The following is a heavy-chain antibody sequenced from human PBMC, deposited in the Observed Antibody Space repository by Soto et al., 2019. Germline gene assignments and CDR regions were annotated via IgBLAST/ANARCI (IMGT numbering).Heavy chain of an antibody. CDR1: GFTLSNYA. CDR3: AKREARTGSYFD. CDR2: FTSADVT. Sequence: EVQLLESGGGLVQPGGSLRLSCAASGFTLSNYAMTWVRQAPGQGLEWVSTFTSADVTYYADSVKGRFTISRDNSKNALFLQMNSLRAEDTAVYYCAKREARTGSYFDWGQGTLVTVSS. J-gene: IGHJ4*02. V-gene: IGHV3-23*01. D-gene: IGHD1-26*01.